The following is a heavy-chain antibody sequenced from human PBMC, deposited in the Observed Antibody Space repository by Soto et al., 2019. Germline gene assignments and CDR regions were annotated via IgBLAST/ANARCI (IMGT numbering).Heavy chain of an antibody. V-gene: IGHV3-30*09. D-gene: IGHD6-13*01. J-gene: IGHJ4*02. CDR3: ARGSRGIAAAGFDY. Sequence: QVQLVESGGGVVQPGRSLRLSCAASGFAFSSYAIHWVRQAPGKGLEWVAVISFDGSNKYFADSVKGRFAISRDNSKNTLYLQMNSLRAEDTAVYYCARGSRGIAAAGFDYWGQGTLVTVSS. CDR2: ISFDGSNK. CDR1: GFAFSSYA.